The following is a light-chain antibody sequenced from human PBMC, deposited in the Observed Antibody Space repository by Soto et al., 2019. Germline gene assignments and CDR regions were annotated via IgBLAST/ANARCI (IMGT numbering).Light chain of an antibody. V-gene: IGKV3-20*01. CDR3: QQYGSSPGYT. CDR2: GAS. CDR1: QSVSSSY. J-gene: IGKJ2*01. Sequence: DIVLTQSPGTLSLSQRERATLSCRASQSVSSSYLAWCQQKPGQAPMLLIYGASSRATGIPDRFSGSGSGTDFTLTISRLEPEEFEVYYCQQYGSSPGYTFGQGTKMESK.